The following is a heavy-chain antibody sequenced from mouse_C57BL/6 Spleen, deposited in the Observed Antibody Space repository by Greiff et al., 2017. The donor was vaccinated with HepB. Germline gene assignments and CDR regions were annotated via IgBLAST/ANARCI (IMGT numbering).Heavy chain of an antibody. CDR3: ARNGENYYGSSYFYAMDY. CDR1: GFSLTSYA. J-gene: IGHJ4*01. CDR2: IWTGGGT. V-gene: IGHV2-9-1*01. Sequence: VQLVESGPGLVAPSQSLSITCTVSGFSLTSYAISWVRQPPGKGLEWLGVIWTGGGTNYNSALKSRLSISKDNSKSQVFLKMNSLQTDDTARYYCARNGENYYGSSYFYAMDYWGQGTSVTVSS. D-gene: IGHD1-1*01.